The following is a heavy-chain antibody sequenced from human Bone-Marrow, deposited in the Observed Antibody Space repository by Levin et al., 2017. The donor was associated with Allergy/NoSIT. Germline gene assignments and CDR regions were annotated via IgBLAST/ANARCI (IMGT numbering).Heavy chain of an antibody. CDR2: INSDGSIR. Sequence: GESLKISCAASGFTFSTYWMHWVRQAPGKGLVWVSRINSDGSIRRYADSVEGRFTISRDNAENTLYLQMNSLRAEDTAVYYCARAGDDGTAMITAFDYWGQGTLVTVSS. V-gene: IGHV3-74*01. CDR3: ARAGDDGTAMITAFDY. J-gene: IGHJ4*02. CDR1: GFTFSTYW. D-gene: IGHD5-18*01.